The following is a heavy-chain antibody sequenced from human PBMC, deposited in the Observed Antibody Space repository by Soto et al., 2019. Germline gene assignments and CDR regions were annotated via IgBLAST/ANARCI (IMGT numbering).Heavy chain of an antibody. Sequence: SETLSLTCAVSGGSISSGGYSWSWIRQPPGKGLEWIGYIYHSGSTYYNPSLKSRVTISVDRSKNQFSLKLSSVTAADTAVYYCARDQNGSGNYYTRYFDYWGQGTLVTVSS. CDR1: GGSISSGGYS. CDR2: IYHSGST. V-gene: IGHV4-30-2*01. D-gene: IGHD3-10*01. CDR3: ARDQNGSGNYYTRYFDY. J-gene: IGHJ4*02.